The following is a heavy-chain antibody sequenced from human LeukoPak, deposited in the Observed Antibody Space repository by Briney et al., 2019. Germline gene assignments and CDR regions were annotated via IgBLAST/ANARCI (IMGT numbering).Heavy chain of an antibody. D-gene: IGHD3-9*01. V-gene: IGHV4-38-2*02. Sequence: SETRSLTCTVSGYSISSGYYWGWIRQPPGKGLEWIGSIYHSGSTYYNPSLKSRVTISVDTSKNQFSLKLSSVTAADTAVYYCARLRYFDWFRPHSLPPPYYYYYMDVWGKGTTVTISS. J-gene: IGHJ6*03. CDR1: GYSISSGYY. CDR3: ARLRYFDWFRPHSLPPPYYYYYMDV. CDR2: IYHSGST.